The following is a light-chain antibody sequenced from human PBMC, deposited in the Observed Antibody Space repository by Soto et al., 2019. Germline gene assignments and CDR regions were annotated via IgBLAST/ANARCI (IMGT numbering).Light chain of an antibody. Sequence: DIQMTQSPPTLSASVGDRVTITCRAGQNINRWLAWYQQKPGRAPKLLIYDVSTLQSGVPSRFSGSGSETEFILTISSLQPDDFATYYCQQYNAFYTFGQGTKVDIK. CDR2: DVS. CDR1: QNINRW. J-gene: IGKJ2*01. V-gene: IGKV1-5*01. CDR3: QQYNAFYT.